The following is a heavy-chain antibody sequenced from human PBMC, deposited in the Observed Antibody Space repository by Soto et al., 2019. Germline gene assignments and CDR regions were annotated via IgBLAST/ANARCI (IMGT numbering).Heavy chain of an antibody. J-gene: IGHJ5*02. Sequence: QLQLQESGPGLVKPSETLSLTCTVSGGSISNGIYYWGWIRQPPGKGLEWIGTIYFSGSSYYNPSLTSRVTMSVDTSKNQISLRLSSVTAADTAVYYCARSSGGWYRWFDPWGQGTLVTVSS. D-gene: IGHD6-19*01. V-gene: IGHV4-39*01. CDR1: GGSISNGIYY. CDR3: ARSSGGWYRWFDP. CDR2: IYFSGSS.